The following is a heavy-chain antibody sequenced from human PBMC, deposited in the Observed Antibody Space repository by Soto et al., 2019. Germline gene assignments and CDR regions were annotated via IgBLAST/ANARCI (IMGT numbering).Heavy chain of an antibody. J-gene: IGHJ6*02. CDR3: ARNEYSTTFYYCGMDV. CDR1: GGTFSSYA. D-gene: IGHD6-6*01. V-gene: IGHV1-69*01. CDR2: IIPIFGTA. Sequence: QVQLVQSGAEVQKPGSSVKVSCKASGGTFSSYAITWVRQAPGQGLEWMGRIIPIFGTANYNQKFQGRVTITADESTSTAYMELSSLRSEDTAVYYCARNEYSTTFYYCGMDVWGQGTTVTVSS.